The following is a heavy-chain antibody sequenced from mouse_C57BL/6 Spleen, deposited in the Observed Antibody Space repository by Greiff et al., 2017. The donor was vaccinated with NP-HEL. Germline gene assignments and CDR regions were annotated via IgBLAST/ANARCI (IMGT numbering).Heavy chain of an antibody. CDR1: GFTFTDYY. CDR2: IRNKANGYTT. Sequence: EVKLVESGGGLVQPGGSLSLSCAASGFTFTDYYMSWVRQPPGKALEWLGFIRNKANGYTTEYSASVKGRFTISRDNSQSILYLQMNALRAEDSATYYCERLSITTVVAPDYWGQGTTLTVSS. D-gene: IGHD1-1*01. J-gene: IGHJ2*01. CDR3: ERLSITTVVAPDY. V-gene: IGHV7-3*01.